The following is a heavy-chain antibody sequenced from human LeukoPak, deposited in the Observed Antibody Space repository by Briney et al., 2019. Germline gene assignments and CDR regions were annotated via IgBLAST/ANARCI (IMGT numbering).Heavy chain of an antibody. J-gene: IGHJ4*02. CDR1: GGSISSYY. D-gene: IGHD2/OR15-2a*01. CDR2: IYTSGST. V-gene: IGHV4-4*07. CDR3: ARRRLATFFDY. Sequence: PSETLSLTCTVSGGSISSYYWSWIRQPAGKGLEWIGRIYTSGSTNYNPSLKSRVTISLDTSKNHFSLKLTSVTAADTAVYYCARRRLATFFDYWGQGALVTVSS.